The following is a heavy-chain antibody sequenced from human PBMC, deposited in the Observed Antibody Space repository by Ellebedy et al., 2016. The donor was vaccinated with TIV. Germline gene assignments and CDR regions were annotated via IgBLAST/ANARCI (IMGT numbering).Heavy chain of an antibody. CDR3: ARRSGWYSLDV. Sequence: SETLSLTXTVSSGSVSSGRHFLSWIRQPPGKGLEWIGYIYYTGTTNYNPSLKSRLTISVDTSKNQFFLKLSSVTAADTAVYYCARRSGWYSLDVWGQGTLVTVSS. D-gene: IGHD6-19*01. CDR2: IYYTGTT. J-gene: IGHJ4*02. CDR1: SGSVSSGRHF. V-gene: IGHV4-61*01.